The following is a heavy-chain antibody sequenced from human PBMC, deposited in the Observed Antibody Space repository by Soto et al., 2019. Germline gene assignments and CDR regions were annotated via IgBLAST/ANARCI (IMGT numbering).Heavy chain of an antibody. CDR1: GFTFSSYA. CDR3: ATLVAGGSYRFDY. V-gene: IGHV3-23*01. J-gene: IGHJ4*02. CDR2: ISGSGGST. D-gene: IGHD1-26*01. Sequence: GGSLRLSCAASGFTFSSYAMSWVRQAPGKGLEWVSAISGSGGSTYYADSVKGRFTISRDNSKNTLYLQMNSLRAEDTAVYYCATLVAGGSYRFDYWGQGTLVTVSS.